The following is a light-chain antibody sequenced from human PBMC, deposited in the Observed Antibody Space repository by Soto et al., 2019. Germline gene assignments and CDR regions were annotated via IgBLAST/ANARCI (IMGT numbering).Light chain of an antibody. J-gene: IGLJ3*02. CDR2: WNN. V-gene: IGLV1-47*01. Sequence: QSVLTQPPSSSETPGQRVTISCSGSSSNIGSNYVYWYQQVPGTAPKLLIYWNNQRPSGVPARFSGSRSGTSASLAISGLQCEDEADYYCAGWDDSLSGVVFGGGTKLTVL. CDR3: AGWDDSLSGVV. CDR1: SSNIGSNY.